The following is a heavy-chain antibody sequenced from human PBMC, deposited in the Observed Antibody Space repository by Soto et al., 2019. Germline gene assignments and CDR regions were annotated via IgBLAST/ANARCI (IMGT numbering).Heavy chain of an antibody. J-gene: IGHJ4*02. CDR1: GDSIGSGYS. Sequence: NPSETLSLTXAVSGDSIGSGYSWAWIRQPPGKGLQWIGSISHSGSTYFNTSLKSRVTVSVDTSDNQFSLELRSVTAADTATYYCARDLIPLSSAVVPVFDYWGQGILVTVSS. V-gene: IGHV4-38-2*02. CDR2: ISHSGST. D-gene: IGHD6-19*01. CDR3: ARDLIPLSSAVVPVFDY.